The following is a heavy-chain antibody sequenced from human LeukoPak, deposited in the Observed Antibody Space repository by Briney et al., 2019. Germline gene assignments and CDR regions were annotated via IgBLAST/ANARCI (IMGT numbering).Heavy chain of an antibody. Sequence: GGSLRLSCAASGFTFSNYNRNWVRQAPGKGLEWVSSISSSSSYIYYADSVKGRFTISRDNAKNSLSLQMNSLRAEDTAVYYCARMAGYCSGGSYCSFAFDIWGQGTMVTVSS. D-gene: IGHD2-15*01. CDR2: ISSSSSYI. V-gene: IGHV3-21*01. CDR1: GFTFSNYN. CDR3: ARMAGYCSGGSYCSFAFDI. J-gene: IGHJ3*02.